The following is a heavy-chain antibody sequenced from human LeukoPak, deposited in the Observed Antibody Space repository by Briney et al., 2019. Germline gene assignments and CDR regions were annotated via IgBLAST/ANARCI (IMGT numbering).Heavy chain of an antibody. V-gene: IGHV1-18*04. CDR2: ISAYNGNT. D-gene: IGHD2-15*01. CDR1: GYTFTGYY. CDR3: ARDRWDSGLHCSGGSCYSGYYYYYYYYMDV. J-gene: IGHJ6*03. Sequence: GASVKVSCKASGYTFTGYYMHWVRQAPGQGLEWMGWISAYNGNTNYAQKLQGRVTMTTDTSTSTAYMELRSLRSDDTAVYYCARDRWDSGLHCSGGSCYSGYYYYYYYYMDVWGKGTTVTVSS.